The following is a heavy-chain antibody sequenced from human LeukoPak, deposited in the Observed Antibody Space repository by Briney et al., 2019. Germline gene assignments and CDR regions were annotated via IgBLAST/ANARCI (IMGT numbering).Heavy chain of an antibody. V-gene: IGHV5-10-1*01. J-gene: IGHJ4*02. CDR3: ARHGHCTNGVCLLIDY. CDR2: IDPSDSYT. Sequence: GESLKISCKGSGYSFTSYWISWVRQMPGKGLEWMGRIDPSDSYTNYSPSFQGHVTISADKSISTAYLQWSSLKASDTAMYYCARHGHCTNGVCLLIDYWGQGTLVTVSS. CDR1: GYSFTSYW. D-gene: IGHD2-8*01.